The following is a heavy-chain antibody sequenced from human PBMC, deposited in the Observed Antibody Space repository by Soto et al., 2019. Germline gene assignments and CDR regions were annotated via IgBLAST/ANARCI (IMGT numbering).Heavy chain of an antibody. D-gene: IGHD4-17*01. Sequence: QVQLQESGPGLVKPSETLSLTCTVSGGSISRYYSSWIRQPPGKGLEWIGYIYYSGSTNYNPSLKSRVTISVDTSKNQFSLKLSSVTAADTAVYYCARHYLGTVTRTVFSAFDIWGQGTMVTVSS. J-gene: IGHJ3*02. CDR2: IYYSGST. CDR1: GGSISRYY. CDR3: ARHYLGTVTRTVFSAFDI. V-gene: IGHV4-59*08.